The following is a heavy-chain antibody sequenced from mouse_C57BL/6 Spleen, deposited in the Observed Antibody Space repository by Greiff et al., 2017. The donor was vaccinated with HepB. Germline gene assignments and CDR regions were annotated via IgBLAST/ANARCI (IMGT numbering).Heavy chain of an antibody. D-gene: IGHD2-4*01. Sequence: EVKVIESGGGLVQPKGSLKLSCAASGFSFNTYAMNWVRQAPGKGLEWVARIRSKSNNYATYYADSVKDRFTISRDDSESMLYLQMNNLKTEDTAMYYCVSYYDYDAYYYAMDYWGQGTSVTVSS. CDR2: IRSKSNNYAT. CDR1: GFSFNTYA. CDR3: VSYYDYDAYYYAMDY. J-gene: IGHJ4*01. V-gene: IGHV10-1*01.